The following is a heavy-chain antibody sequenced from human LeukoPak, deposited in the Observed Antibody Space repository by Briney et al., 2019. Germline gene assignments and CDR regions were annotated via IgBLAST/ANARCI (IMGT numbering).Heavy chain of an antibody. J-gene: IGHJ3*02. Sequence: GGSLRLSCAASGFTFSSYWMHWDRQAPGKGLVWVSRIDSYGSTTRYADSVKGRFTISRDNAKNTLYLQMNSLRAEDTAVYSCVRQVGEGLVEAFDIWGQGRMVTVSS. CDR3: VRQVGEGLVEAFDI. D-gene: IGHD2-8*02. V-gene: IGHV3-74*01. CDR1: GFTFSSYW. CDR2: IDSYGSTT.